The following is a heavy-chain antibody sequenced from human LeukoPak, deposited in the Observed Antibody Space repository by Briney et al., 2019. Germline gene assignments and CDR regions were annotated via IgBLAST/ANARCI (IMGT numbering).Heavy chain of an antibody. CDR1: GYPFINYD. CDR2: INPNSGGT. D-gene: IGHD6-19*01. CDR3: ARDGASSGWKANFDY. J-gene: IGHJ4*02. Sequence: ASVKVSCKASGYPFINYDIKWVRQATGQGLEWMGWINPNSGGTNYAQKFQGRVTMTRDTSISTAYMELSRLRSDDTAVYYCARDGASSGWKANFDYWGQGTLVTVSS. V-gene: IGHV1-2*02.